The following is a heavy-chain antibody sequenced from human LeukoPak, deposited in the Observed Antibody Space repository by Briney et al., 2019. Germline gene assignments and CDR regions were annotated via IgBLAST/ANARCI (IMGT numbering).Heavy chain of an antibody. V-gene: IGHV3-53*01. Sequence: GGSLRHSCAASGFMVSSNYMNWVRQAPGKGLEWVSVIYSGGSTYYADSVKGRFTISRDNSKNTVYLQMNSLRAEDTAVYYCARDRPYYYDSSGYPFDYWGQGTLVTVSS. CDR3: ARDRPYYYDSSGYPFDY. CDR2: IYSGGST. CDR1: GFMVSSNY. D-gene: IGHD3-22*01. J-gene: IGHJ4*02.